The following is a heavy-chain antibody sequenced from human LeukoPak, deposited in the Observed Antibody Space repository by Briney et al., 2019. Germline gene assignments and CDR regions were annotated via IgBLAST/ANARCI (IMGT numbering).Heavy chain of an antibody. V-gene: IGHV4-39*01. CDR2: IYYSGST. Sequence: KSSETLSLTCTVSGGSISSSSYYWGWIRQPPGKGLEWIGSIYYSGSTYYNPSLKSRVTISVDTSKNQFSLKLSSVTAADTAVYYCARGPYSGSYYVMDSEIDPWGQGTLVTVSS. J-gene: IGHJ5*02. CDR1: GGSISSSSYY. D-gene: IGHD1-26*01. CDR3: ARGPYSGSYYVMDSEIDP.